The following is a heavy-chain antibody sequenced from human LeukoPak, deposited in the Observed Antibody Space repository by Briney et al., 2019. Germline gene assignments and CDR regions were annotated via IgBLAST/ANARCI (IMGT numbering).Heavy chain of an antibody. CDR1: EFTFSSYW. J-gene: IGHJ6*02. Sequence: GGSLRLSCAASEFTFSSYWMSRVRQAPGKGLEWVVNIKQDGGEKYYLDSVKGRFTVSRDNAKNSLYLQMNSLRAEDTAVYYCASNMGFGYYGMDVWGQGTTVTVSS. CDR3: ASNMGFGYYGMDV. CDR2: IKQDGGEK. V-gene: IGHV3-7*01. D-gene: IGHD3-10*01.